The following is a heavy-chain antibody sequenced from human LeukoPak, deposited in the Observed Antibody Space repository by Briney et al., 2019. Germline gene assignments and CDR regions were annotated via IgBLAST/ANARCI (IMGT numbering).Heavy chain of an antibody. J-gene: IGHJ4*02. CDR2: IWYDGSNK. D-gene: IGHD6-19*01. Sequence: PGGSLRLSCAASGFTFSSYGMHWVRQAPGKGLEWVAVIWYDGSNKYYADSVKGRFTISRDASKKTWYLQMNSLRAEDTAVYYCVRDRGGWSFDYWGQGTLVTVSS. CDR1: GFTFSSYG. V-gene: IGHV3-33*08. CDR3: VRDRGGWSFDY.